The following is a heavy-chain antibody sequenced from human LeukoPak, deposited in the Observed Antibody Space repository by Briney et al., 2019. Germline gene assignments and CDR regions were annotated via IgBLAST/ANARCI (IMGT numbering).Heavy chain of an antibody. V-gene: IGHV4-61*02. CDR1: GGSISRSSYH. Sequence: SETLSLTCTVSGGSISRSSYHWNWVRQPAGRGLEWIGRIYNSGGISYNPSLKSRVAISIDTPKNQFSLKLISVTAADTAVYYCARRVRGVIDYWGQGTLVTVSS. CDR3: ARRVRGVIDY. J-gene: IGHJ4*02. D-gene: IGHD3-10*01. CDR2: IYNSGGI.